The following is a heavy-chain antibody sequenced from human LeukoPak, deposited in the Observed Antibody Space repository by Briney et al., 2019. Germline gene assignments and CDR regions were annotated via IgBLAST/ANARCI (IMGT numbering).Heavy chain of an antibody. CDR1: GGSISSYN. CDR3: ASLPTVYSRGYLAL. J-gene: IGHJ4*02. Sequence: PSETLSLTCTVSGGSISSYNWSWIWHRAGQGLEWIGRIYTSGSTYYNPSLRSRVTISVDMSTNQFSLKLSSVTAADTAVYYCASLPTVYSRGYLALWGQGTLVTVSS. D-gene: IGHD3-22*01. CDR2: IYTSGST. V-gene: IGHV4-4*07.